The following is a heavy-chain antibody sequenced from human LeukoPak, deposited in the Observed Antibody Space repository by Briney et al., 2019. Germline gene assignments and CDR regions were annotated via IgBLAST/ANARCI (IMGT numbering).Heavy chain of an antibody. CDR2: IWYDGSNK. CDR3: ARGTREMLTGYYYFDY. CDR1: GFTFSSYG. V-gene: IGHV3-33*01. J-gene: IGHJ4*02. D-gene: IGHD2-15*01. Sequence: GGSLRLSCAASGFTFSSYGMHWVRQAPGKGLEWVAVIWYDGSNKYYADSVKGRFTISRDNSKNTLYLQMNSLRAEDTAVYYCARGTREMLTGYYYFDYWGQGTLVTVSS.